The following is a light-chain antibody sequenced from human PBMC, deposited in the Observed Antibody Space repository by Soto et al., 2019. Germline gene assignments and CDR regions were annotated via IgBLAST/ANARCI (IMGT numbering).Light chain of an antibody. CDR1: QGIRSL. V-gene: IGKV1-9*01. J-gene: IGKJ4*01. CDR2: AAS. Sequence: DIQLTQSPSFLSASVGDRFTITCRASQGIRSLLTWYQQKPGKAPKLLIYAASTLQSGVPSRFSGGGSGTDFTLTINSLQPEDFATYYCLHFNNFPLTFGGGTKVDIK. CDR3: LHFNNFPLT.